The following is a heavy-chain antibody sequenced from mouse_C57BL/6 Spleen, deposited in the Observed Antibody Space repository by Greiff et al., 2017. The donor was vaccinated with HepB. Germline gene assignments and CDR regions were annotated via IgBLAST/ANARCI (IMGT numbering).Heavy chain of an antibody. CDR3: ARGDWDVGFAY. V-gene: IGHV1-18*01. D-gene: IGHD4-1*01. CDR1: GYTFTDYN. CDR2: INPNNGGT. J-gene: IGHJ3*01. Sequence: EVQLVESGPELVKPGASVKIPCKASGYTFTDYNMDWVKQSHGKSLEWIGDINPNNGGTIYNQKFKGKATLTVDKSSSTAYMELRSLTSEDTAVYYCARGDWDVGFAYWGQGTLVTVSA.